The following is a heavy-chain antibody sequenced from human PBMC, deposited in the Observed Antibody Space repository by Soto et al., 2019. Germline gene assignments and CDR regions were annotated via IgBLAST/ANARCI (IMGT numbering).Heavy chain of an antibody. CDR3: ARRYGSAFDF. Sequence: QVQLQESGPGLVKPSETLSLTCTVSGGPISSYYWSWIRQPPGKGLEWIGYIYYSGSTNYNPSLKRRVTISVDTSKNQFSLKLTSVTAADTAVYYCARRYGSAFDFWGQGTMVTVSS. D-gene: IGHD3-10*01. CDR2: IYYSGST. J-gene: IGHJ3*01. CDR1: GGPISSYY. V-gene: IGHV4-59*01.